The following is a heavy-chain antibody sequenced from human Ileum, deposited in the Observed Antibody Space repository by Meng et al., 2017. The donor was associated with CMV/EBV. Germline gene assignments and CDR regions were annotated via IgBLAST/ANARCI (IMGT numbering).Heavy chain of an antibody. CDR1: GFTFNSYW. J-gene: IGHJ4*02. Sequence: EGQLVESGGGLAQPGGSLRLSCAASGFTFNSYWMHWVRQAPGKGLVWVSSIKSDGSSTNYADSVKGRFTISRDNAKNTLYLQMNSLRAEDTAVYYCARSFDYWGQGTLVTVSS. CDR3: ARSFDY. CDR2: IKSDGSST. V-gene: IGHV3-74*01.